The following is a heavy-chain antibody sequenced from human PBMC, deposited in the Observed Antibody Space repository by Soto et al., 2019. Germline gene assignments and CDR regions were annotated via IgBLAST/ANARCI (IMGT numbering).Heavy chain of an antibody. CDR3: ARDRRVHNDAFDI. CDR1: GGSISGYY. CDR2: IYYSGST. V-gene: IGHV4-59*01. J-gene: IGHJ3*02. Sequence: PSETLSLTCTVSGGSISGYYWSWIRQPPGKGLEWIGYIYYSGSTNYNPSLKSRVTISVDTSKNQFSLKLSSVTAADTAVYYCARDRRVHNDAFDIWGQGTMVTVSS.